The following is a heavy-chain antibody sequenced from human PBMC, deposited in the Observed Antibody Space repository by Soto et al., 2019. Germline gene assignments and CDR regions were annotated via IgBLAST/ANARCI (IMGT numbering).Heavy chain of an antibody. CDR3: ATATVSSFWFDS. J-gene: IGHJ5*01. V-gene: IGHV4-34*01. D-gene: IGHD4-4*01. CDR1: GGSFSGHY. Sequence: LSLTCAVYGGSFSGHYWSWVRQSPGKGLEWIGEINNSGTTNYNSSLKSRVSIELDTSKKQFSLRLASVTVADTAVYFCATATVSSFWFDSWGQGTLVTVSS. CDR2: INNSGTT.